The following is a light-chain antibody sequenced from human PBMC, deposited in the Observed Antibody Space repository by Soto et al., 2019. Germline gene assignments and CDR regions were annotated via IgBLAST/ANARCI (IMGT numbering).Light chain of an antibody. J-gene: IGKJ5*01. V-gene: IGKV1-39*01. CDR1: QNIDNN. CDR3: QQSSSSPPIT. CDR2: SAS. Sequence: DIQLTQSPSSLSASLGDSVSISCRASQNIDNNLHWYRQTSGKAPEVLIYSASTLRDGVSLMFSGTGYGTEFTLTINNLQPEDFATYYCQQSSSSPPITFGQGTRL.